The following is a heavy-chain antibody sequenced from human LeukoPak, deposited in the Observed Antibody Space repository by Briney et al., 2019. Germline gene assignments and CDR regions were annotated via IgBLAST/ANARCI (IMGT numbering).Heavy chain of an antibody. J-gene: IGHJ4*02. D-gene: IGHD3-3*01. CDR3: ARELTIFGPDPNPYFDY. Sequence: SETLSLTCTVSGDSISSSTYYWGWIRQPPGKGLEWIGSIYYSGNTYYSPSLNSRVTISVDTSKNQFSLKLSSVTAADTAVYYCARELTIFGPDPNPYFDYWGQGTLVTVSS. V-gene: IGHV4-39*02. CDR2: IYYSGNT. CDR1: GDSISSSTYY.